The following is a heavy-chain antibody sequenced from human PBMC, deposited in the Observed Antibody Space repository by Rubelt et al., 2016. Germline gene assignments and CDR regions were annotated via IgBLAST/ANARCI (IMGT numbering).Heavy chain of an antibody. Sequence: AASGFTFSSYSMSWVRQAPGKGLEWVGRSRNKAASYSTEYAASVKGRFTISRDDSKKSLYLQMNSLRAEDTAVYYCAKDRSGRLDAFDIWGQGTMVTVSS. J-gene: IGHJ3*02. CDR1: GFTFSSYS. CDR3: AKDRSGRLDAFDI. V-gene: IGHV3-72*01. CDR2: SRNKAASYST. D-gene: IGHD5-12*01.